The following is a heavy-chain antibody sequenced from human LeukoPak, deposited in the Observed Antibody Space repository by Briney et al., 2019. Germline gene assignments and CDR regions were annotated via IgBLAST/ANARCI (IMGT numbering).Heavy chain of an antibody. CDR1: GYTFTSYG. CDR2: ISAYSGNT. V-gene: IGHV1-18*01. J-gene: IGHJ6*03. D-gene: IGHD6-13*01. Sequence: SVKVSCKASGYTFTSYGISWVRQAPGQGLEWMGWISAYSGNTNYAQKLQGRVTMTTDTSTSTAYMELRSLRSDDTAVYYCARESGAAAGTEYYYYMDVWGKGTTVTISS. CDR3: ARESGAAAGTEYYYYMDV.